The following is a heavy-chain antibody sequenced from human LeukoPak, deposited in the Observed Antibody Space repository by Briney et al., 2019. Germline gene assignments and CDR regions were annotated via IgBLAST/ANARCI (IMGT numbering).Heavy chain of an antibody. J-gene: IGHJ1*01. CDR1: GFTFSSYA. D-gene: IGHD2-15*01. CDR2: ISYDGSNK. Sequence: GGSLRLSCAASGFTFSSYAMHWVRRAPGKGLEWVAVISYDGSNKYYADSVKGRFTTSRDNSKNTLYLQMNSLRAEDAAVYYCARDGDCSGGSCYWEYFQHWGQGTLVTVSS. CDR3: ARDGDCSGGSCYWEYFQH. V-gene: IGHV3-30*04.